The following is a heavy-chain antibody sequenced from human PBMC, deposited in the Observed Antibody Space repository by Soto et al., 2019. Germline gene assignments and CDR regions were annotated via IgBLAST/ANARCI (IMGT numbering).Heavy chain of an antibody. Sequence: SGPTLVKPTQTLTLTCTFSGFSLSTSGVGVGWIRQPPGKALEWLALIYWDDDKRYSPSLKSRLTITKDTSKNQVVLTMTNMDPVDTATYYCARTYWKQWLDYFDYWGQGTLVTVSS. CDR3: ARTYWKQWLDYFDY. D-gene: IGHD6-19*01. CDR1: GFSLSTSGVG. J-gene: IGHJ4*02. V-gene: IGHV2-5*02. CDR2: IYWDDDK.